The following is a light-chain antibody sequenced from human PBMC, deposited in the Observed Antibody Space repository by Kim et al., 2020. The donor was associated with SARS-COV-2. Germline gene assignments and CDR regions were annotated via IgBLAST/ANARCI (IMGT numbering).Light chain of an antibody. J-gene: IGKJ2*01. V-gene: IGKV4-1*01. CDR2: WAS. CDR3: QQYYSIPYT. CDR1: QSILYSSKSKNY. Sequence: DIVMPQSPDSLAVSLGERATVNCTSSQSILYSSKSKNYLAWYQQKPGQSPKLLIYWASTRESGVPDRFIGSGSGTDFTLTISNLQAEDVAVYYCQQYYSIPYTFGQGTKLEI.